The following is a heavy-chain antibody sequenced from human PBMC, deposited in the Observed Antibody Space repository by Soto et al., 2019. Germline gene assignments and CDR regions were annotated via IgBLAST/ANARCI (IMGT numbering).Heavy chain of an antibody. CDR3: AKSPGMYYYESSGYYHYDY. D-gene: IGHD3-22*01. J-gene: IGHJ4*02. CDR1: GFTFTSSA. CDR2: IAVGSGNT. V-gene: IGHV1-58*01. Sequence: ASVKVSCKASGFTFTSSAVQWVRQARGQRLEWIGWIAVGSGNTNYAQKFQERVTITRDMSTRTAYMELSSLRSEDTAVYYCAKSPGMYYYESSGYYHYDYWGQGTLVTVSS.